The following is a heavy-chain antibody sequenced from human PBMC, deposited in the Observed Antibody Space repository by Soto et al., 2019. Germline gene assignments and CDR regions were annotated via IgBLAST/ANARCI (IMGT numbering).Heavy chain of an antibody. J-gene: IGHJ6*02. CDR1: GLRFDDYA. CDR2: VSWSSGSI. Sequence: PGGSLRRSCAASGLRFDDYAMHWVRQAPGKGLEWVSGVSWSSGSIGYAGSVKGRFTISRDNDGNSLFLQMNGLRSDDTALYYCARTTLTTGFYYGMDLGRQGTSVTVS. D-gene: IGHD1-1*01. V-gene: IGHV3-9*01. CDR3: ARTTLTTGFYYGMDL.